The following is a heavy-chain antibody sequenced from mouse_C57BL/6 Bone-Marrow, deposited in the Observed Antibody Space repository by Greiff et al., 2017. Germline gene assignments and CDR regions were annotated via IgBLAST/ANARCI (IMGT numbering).Heavy chain of an antibody. V-gene: IGHV2-2*01. D-gene: IGHD2-3*01. CDR1: GFSLTSYG. J-gene: IGHJ3*01. Sequence: QVQLQQSGPGLVKPSQSLSITCTVSGFSLTSYGVHWVRQSPGKGLEWLGVIWSGGSTDYNAAFISRLSISKDNSKSHVFFKMNSLQADYTAIYFCSRNLRLLRFAYWGQGTLVTVSA. CDR3: SRNLRLLRFAY. CDR2: IWSGGST.